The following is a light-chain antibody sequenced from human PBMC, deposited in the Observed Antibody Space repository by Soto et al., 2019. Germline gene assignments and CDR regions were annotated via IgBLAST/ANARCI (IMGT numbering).Light chain of an antibody. J-gene: IGLJ3*02. CDR2: NNN. CDR3: AAWDDRLNGWV. V-gene: IGLV1-44*01. CDR1: SSNIGSNT. Sequence: QSVLTQPPSASGTPGQRVTISCSGSSSNIGSNTVNWYQQVPGTAPKLLIYNNNQRPSGVPDRFSGSKSGTSASLAINGLQSEDEGDYYCAAWDDRLNGWVLGGGTKVTVL.